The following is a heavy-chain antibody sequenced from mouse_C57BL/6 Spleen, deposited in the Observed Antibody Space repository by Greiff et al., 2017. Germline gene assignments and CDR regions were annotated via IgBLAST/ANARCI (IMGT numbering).Heavy chain of an antibody. D-gene: IGHD2-5*01. V-gene: IGHV1-52*01. CDR3: ARSSKGEYAMDY. CDR2: IDPSDSET. CDR1: GYTFTSYW. Sequence: QVQLQQPGAELVRPGSSVKLSCKASGYTFTSYWMHWVKQRPIQGLEWIGNIDPSDSETHYNQKFKDKATLTVDKSSSTAYMQLSSLTSEDSAVYYCARSSKGEYAMDYWGQGTSVTVSS. J-gene: IGHJ4*01.